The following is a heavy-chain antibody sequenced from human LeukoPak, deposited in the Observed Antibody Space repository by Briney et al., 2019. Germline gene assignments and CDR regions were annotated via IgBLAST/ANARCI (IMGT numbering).Heavy chain of an antibody. Sequence: GGSLRLSCAASGFTFSSYAMHWVRQAPGKGLEWVAVISYDGSNKYYADSVKGRFTISRDNFKDTLYLQMNSLRAEDTAVYYCAKLERGYSGYDIYYYYGMDVWGQGTTVTVSS. CDR1: GFTFSSYA. D-gene: IGHD5-12*01. CDR3: AKLERGYSGYDIYYYYGMDV. V-gene: IGHV3-30-3*02. CDR2: ISYDGSNK. J-gene: IGHJ6*02.